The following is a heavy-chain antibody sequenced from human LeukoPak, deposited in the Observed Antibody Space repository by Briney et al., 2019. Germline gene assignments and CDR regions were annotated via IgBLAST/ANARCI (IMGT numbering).Heavy chain of an antibody. CDR2: IYYSGST. CDR3: ARDRGSSSSEGVPYYYYYYMDV. V-gene: IGHV4-59*01. D-gene: IGHD6-6*01. J-gene: IGHJ6*03. CDR1: GGSISSYY. Sequence: KPSETLSLTCTVSGGSISSYYWSWIRQPPGKGLEWIGYIYYSGSTNYNPSLKSRVTISVDTSKNQFSLKLSSVTAADTAVYYCARDRGSSSSEGVPYYYYYYMDVWGKGTTVTVSS.